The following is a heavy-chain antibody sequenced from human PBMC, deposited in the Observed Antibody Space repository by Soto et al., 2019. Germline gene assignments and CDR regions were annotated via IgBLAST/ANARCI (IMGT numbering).Heavy chain of an antibody. D-gene: IGHD3-10*01. CDR1: GASISGFY. CDR3: ARDIGSYAYGEGY. V-gene: IGHV4-4*07. CDR2: IYATGTT. J-gene: IGHJ4*02. Sequence: PSETLSLTCTVSGASISGFYWSWIRKSAGKGLEWIGRIYATGTTDYNPSLKSRVMMSVDTSKKQLSLKLSSVTAADTAVYYCARDIGSYAYGEGYWGQGIQVTVSS.